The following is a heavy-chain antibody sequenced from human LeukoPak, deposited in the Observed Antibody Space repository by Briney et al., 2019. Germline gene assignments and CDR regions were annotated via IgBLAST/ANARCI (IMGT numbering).Heavy chain of an antibody. Sequence: ETLSLTCTFSGGSISSGSYYWSWVRQAPGKGLEWVSAISGPGGSWDYADSVKGRFTISRDNSKNTLFLQMNSLRAEDTAIYYCAKKVGLVSAPLYYFDVWGQGTLVTVSS. CDR1: GGSISSGSYY. CDR2: ISGPGGSW. CDR3: AKKVGLVSAPLYYFDV. D-gene: IGHD5/OR15-5a*01. V-gene: IGHV3-23*01. J-gene: IGHJ4*02.